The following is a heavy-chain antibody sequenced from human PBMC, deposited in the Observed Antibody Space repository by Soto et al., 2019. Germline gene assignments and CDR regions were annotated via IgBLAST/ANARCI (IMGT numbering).Heavy chain of an antibody. CDR2: IYYSGST. V-gene: IGHV4-31*03. Sequence: SETLSLTCTVSGGSISSGGYYWSWIRQHPGKGLEWIGYIYYSGSTYYNPSLKSRVTISVDTSKNQFSLKLSSVTAADTAVYYCARDKDGYSYGYHYFDYWGQGTLVTV. CDR1: GGSISSGGYY. CDR3: ARDKDGYSYGYHYFDY. D-gene: IGHD5-18*01. J-gene: IGHJ4*02.